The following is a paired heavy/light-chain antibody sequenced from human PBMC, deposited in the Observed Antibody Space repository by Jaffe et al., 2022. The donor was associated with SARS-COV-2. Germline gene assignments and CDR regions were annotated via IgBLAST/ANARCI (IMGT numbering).Light chain of an antibody. CDR3: QQANSFPIT. Sequence: DIQMTQSPSSVSASVGDRVTITCRASQGINSWLAWYQEKPGKAPKLLIYAASTLQSGVPSRFSGSGFGTDFTLTISSLQPEDFATYFCQQANSFPITFGQGTRLEIK. CDR2: AAS. V-gene: IGKV1-12*01. CDR1: QGINSW. J-gene: IGKJ5*01.
Heavy chain of an antibody. Sequence: LVESEGGLVQAGGSLRLSCEASEFIFSTSGMHWVRQAPGKGLEWISYIDSRSNNIYYADSVKGRFTISRDNAKRSLSLQMINLRDEDTAIYYCARDSCGGDCYLGGHYYYFYTMDVWGQGTTVTVSS. CDR3: ARDSCGGDCYLGGHYYYFYTMDV. CDR2: IDSRSNNI. V-gene: IGHV3-48*02. D-gene: IGHD2-21*02. CDR1: EFIFSTSG. J-gene: IGHJ6*02.